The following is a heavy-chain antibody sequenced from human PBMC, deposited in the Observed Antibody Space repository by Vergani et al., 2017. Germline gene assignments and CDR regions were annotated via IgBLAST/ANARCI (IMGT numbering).Heavy chain of an antibody. V-gene: IGHV1-69*01. CDR3: ASGGDIVVVPAAKNWFDP. D-gene: IGHD2-2*01. Sequence: QVQLVQSGAEVKKPGSSVKVSCKASGGTFSSYAISWVRQAPGQGLEWMGGIIPIFGTANYAQKFQGKVTITADESTGTAYMELSSLRSDDTAVYYCASGGDIVVVPAAKNWFDPWGQGTLVTVSS. CDR2: IIPIFGTA. CDR1: GGTFSSYA. J-gene: IGHJ5*02.